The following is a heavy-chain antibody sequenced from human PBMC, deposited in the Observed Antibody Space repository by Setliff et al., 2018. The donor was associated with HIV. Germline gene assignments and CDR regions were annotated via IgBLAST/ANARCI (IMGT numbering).Heavy chain of an antibody. V-gene: IGHV4-4*07. CDR3: ARHGQDYQLGYYYYYMDV. Sequence: PSETLSLTCTVSDDSISSNYWSWIRQSAGKGLEWVGRIYTGGRTNYNPSLKSRVTISVDTSKNQFSLKLSSVTAADTAVYYCARHGQDYQLGYYYYYMDVWGKGTTVTVSS. J-gene: IGHJ6*03. CDR2: IYTGGRT. CDR1: DDSISSNY. D-gene: IGHD2-2*01.